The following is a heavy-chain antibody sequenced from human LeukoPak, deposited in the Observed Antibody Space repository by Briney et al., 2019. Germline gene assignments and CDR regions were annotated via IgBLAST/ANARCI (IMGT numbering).Heavy chain of an antibody. Sequence: GGSLRLSCAASGFTFSNYAMTWVRQAPGKGLEWVSTISGTGGFTTSTYYADSVKGRFTISRDNSKSTLYLQMSRLRVEDTATYYCVKAPRGSCSGTICYHMDVWGKGTTVTVSS. D-gene: IGHD2-15*01. CDR1: GFTFSNYA. V-gene: IGHV3-23*01. J-gene: IGHJ6*03. CDR2: ISGTGGFTTST. CDR3: VKAPRGSCSGTICYHMDV.